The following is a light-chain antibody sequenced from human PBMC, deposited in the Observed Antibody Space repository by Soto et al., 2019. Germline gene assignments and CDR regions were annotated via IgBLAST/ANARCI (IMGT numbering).Light chain of an antibody. CDR2: GAS. V-gene: IGKV3-20*01. CDR3: QQYGSSLYT. Sequence: EIVLTQSPGTLSLSPGERATLSCRPSQSVSSDYLAWYQQKAGQAPRLRIYGASTWATGIPDRFSGSGSGTDFTLTISRLEPEDFAVYYCQQYGSSLYTFGQGTKVEIK. J-gene: IGKJ2*01. CDR1: QSVSSDY.